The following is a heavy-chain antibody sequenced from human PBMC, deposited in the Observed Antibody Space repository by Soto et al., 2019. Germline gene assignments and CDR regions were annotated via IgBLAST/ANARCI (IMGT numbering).Heavy chain of an antibody. Sequence: SLRLSCAASGFTFDDYAMHWVRQAPGKGLEWVSGISWNSGSIGYADSVKGRFTISRDNAKNSLYLQMNSLRAEDTALYYCAKGIDRGSALSYYYYYMDVWGKGTTVTVSS. CDR1: GFTFDDYA. V-gene: IGHV3-9*01. CDR2: ISWNSGSI. J-gene: IGHJ6*03. CDR3: AKGIDRGSALSYYYYYMDV. D-gene: IGHD3-10*01.